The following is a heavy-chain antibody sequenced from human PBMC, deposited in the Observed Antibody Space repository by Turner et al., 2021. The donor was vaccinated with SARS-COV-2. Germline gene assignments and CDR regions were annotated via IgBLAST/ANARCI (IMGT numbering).Heavy chain of an antibody. CDR3: ATGYQLRVNWFDP. CDR1: GYTLTELS. CDR2: FDPEDGET. Sequence: QVQLVQSGAEVKKPGASVKVSCKISGYTLTELSMYWVRQAPGTGLGWMGGFDPEDGETIYAQNFQGRVTMTEDTSTDTAYMELSSLRSEDTAVYFCATGYQLRVNWFDPWGQGTLVTVSS. V-gene: IGHV1-24*01. J-gene: IGHJ5*02. D-gene: IGHD2-2*01.